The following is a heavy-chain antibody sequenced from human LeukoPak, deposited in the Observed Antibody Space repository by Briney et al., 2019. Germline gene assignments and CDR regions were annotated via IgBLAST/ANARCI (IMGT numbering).Heavy chain of an antibody. V-gene: IGHV4-59*01. CDR3: ARLQTYSSSRHFDY. J-gene: IGHJ4*02. Sequence: SETLSLTCAVYGGSFSGYYWSWIRQPPGKGLEWIGYIYYSGSTNYNPSLKSRVTISVDTSKNQFSLKLSSVTAADTAVYYCARLQTYSSSRHFDYWGQGTLVTVSS. CDR1: GGSFSGYY. D-gene: IGHD6-13*01. CDR2: IYYSGST.